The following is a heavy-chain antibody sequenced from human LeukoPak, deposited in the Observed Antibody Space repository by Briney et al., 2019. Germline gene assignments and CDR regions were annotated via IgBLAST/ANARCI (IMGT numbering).Heavy chain of an antibody. CDR1: GGSISSYY. Sequence: SETLSLTCTVSGGSISSYYWRWIRQPPGKGLELIGDIYYSGSTNYNPSLKSRVTISVDTSKIQFSLKLSSVTAADTAGYYCARYTIFEFDPWGQGTLVTVSS. CDR2: IYYSGST. CDR3: ARYTIFEFDP. D-gene: IGHD3-3*01. J-gene: IGHJ5*02. V-gene: IGHV4-59*01.